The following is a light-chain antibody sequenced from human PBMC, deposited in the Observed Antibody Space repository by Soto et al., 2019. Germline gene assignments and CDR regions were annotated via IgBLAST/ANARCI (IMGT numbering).Light chain of an antibody. CDR3: QRSSSPLQR. CDR2: DAS. V-gene: IGKV3-11*01. CDR1: QSVSSY. J-gene: IGKJ1*01. Sequence: IVNTQCPATLCVCHEERATLSCRASQSVSSYLAWYQQKPGQAPRLLIYDASNRATGIPARFSGSGSGTDFTLTISSLQPEDFATYYCQRSSSPLQRFGHGTKVDIK.